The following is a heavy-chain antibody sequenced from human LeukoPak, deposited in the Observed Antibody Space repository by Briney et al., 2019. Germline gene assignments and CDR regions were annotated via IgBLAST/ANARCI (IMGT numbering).Heavy chain of an antibody. CDR2: IYYSGST. D-gene: IGHD2-15*01. CDR3: ARVVVAANYYYGMDV. Sequence: PSETLSLTCTVSGGSISSYYWSWIRQPPGKGLEWIGYIYYSGSTNYNPSLKSRVTISVDTSKNQFSLKLSSVTAADTAVYYCARVVVAANYYYGMDVWGQGTTVTVSS. V-gene: IGHV4-59*01. CDR1: GGSISSYY. J-gene: IGHJ6*02.